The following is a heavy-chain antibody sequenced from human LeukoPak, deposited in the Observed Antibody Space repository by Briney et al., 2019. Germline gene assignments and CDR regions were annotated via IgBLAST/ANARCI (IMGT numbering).Heavy chain of an antibody. D-gene: IGHD3-10*01. V-gene: IGHV3-23*01. CDR2: ISGSGGST. Sequence: QPGGSLRLSCAASGFTFSSYAMSWVRQAPGKGLEWVSAISGSGGSTYYADSVKGRFTISRDNSKNTLYLQMNSLRAEDTAAYYCAKAHDGLWFGELRKYYFDYWGQGTLVTVSS. J-gene: IGHJ4*02. CDR3: AKAHDGLWFGELRKYYFDY. CDR1: GFTFSSYA.